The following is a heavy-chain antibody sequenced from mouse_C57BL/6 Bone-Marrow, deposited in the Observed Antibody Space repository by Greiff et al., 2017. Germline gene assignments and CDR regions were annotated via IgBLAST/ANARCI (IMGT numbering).Heavy chain of an antibody. J-gene: IGHJ4*01. CDR3: ARGEYGRSYYDALDY. Sequence: EVKLVESGGGLVQSGRSLRLSCATSGFTFSDFYLEWVRQAPGKGLEWIAASINKANDDTTKYSASVQVRFIVSRDTSQSILYLQMNAMKAEDTAIYYCARGEYGRSYYDALDYWGQGTTVTVSS. CDR2: SINKANDDTT. V-gene: IGHV7-1*01. CDR1: GFTFSDFY. D-gene: IGHD1-1*01.